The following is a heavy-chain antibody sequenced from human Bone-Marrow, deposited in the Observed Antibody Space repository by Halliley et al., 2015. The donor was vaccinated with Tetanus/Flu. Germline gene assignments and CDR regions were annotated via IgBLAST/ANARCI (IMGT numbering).Heavy chain of an antibody. Sequence: TLSLTCSVSGDSISPYYWIWIRQPPGKRLEWLGHIFYTGSTKYKPSLKSRVTISLDTSRKQFSLKLRSVTAADTAVYYCARSGSGSYQGWLHPWGLGRLVIVSS. CDR3: ARSGSGSYQGWLHP. CDR1: GDSISPYY. J-gene: IGHJ5*02. D-gene: IGHD3-10*01. V-gene: IGHV4-59*01. CDR2: IFYTGST.